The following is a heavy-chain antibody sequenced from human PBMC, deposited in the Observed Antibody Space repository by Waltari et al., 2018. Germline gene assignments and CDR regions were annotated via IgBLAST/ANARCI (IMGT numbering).Heavy chain of an antibody. Sequence: QVQLQESGPGLVKPSETLSLTCTVSGGSISSYYWSWIRQPPGKGLEWIGYIYYSGSTNYNPSLKSRVTISVETSKNQFSLNLSSVTAADTAVYYCARDGHESSGLYVFDIWGQGTMVTVSS. CDR2: IYYSGST. CDR1: GGSISSYY. J-gene: IGHJ3*02. D-gene: IGHD3-22*01. CDR3: ARDGHESSGLYVFDI. V-gene: IGHV4-59*01.